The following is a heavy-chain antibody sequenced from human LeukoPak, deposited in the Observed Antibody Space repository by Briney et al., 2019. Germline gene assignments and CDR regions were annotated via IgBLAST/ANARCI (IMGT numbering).Heavy chain of an antibody. Sequence: GGSLRLSCATSGFTFSSYGMNWVRQAPGKGLEWVSYISSNTRTINYADSVKGRFTISRDNARNSLYLQMNSLRAADTAVYYCARGGAARPDYWGQGTLVTVSS. J-gene: IGHJ4*02. V-gene: IGHV3-48*01. CDR1: GFTFSSYG. D-gene: IGHD6-6*01. CDR2: ISSNTRTI. CDR3: ARGGAARPDY.